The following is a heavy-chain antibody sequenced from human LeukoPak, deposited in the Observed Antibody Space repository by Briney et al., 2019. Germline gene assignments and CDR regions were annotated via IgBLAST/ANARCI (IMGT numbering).Heavy chain of an antibody. CDR1: GGSISSGGYY. J-gene: IGHJ6*02. Sequence: PSQTLSLTCTVSGGSISSGGYYWSWIHQHPGKGLEWIGYIYYSGSTYYNPSLKSRVTISVDTSKNQFSLKLSSVTAADTAVYYCARGQISGFWSGYYPYYYYGMDVWGQGTTVTVSS. D-gene: IGHD3-3*01. V-gene: IGHV4-31*03. CDR2: IYYSGST. CDR3: ARGQISGFWSGYYPYYYYGMDV.